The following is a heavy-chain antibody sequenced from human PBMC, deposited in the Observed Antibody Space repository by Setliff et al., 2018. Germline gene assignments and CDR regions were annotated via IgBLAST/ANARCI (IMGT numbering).Heavy chain of an antibody. D-gene: IGHD3-9*01. CDR2: IQGTGNT. CDR3: AGTPARGTTWLSPFDY. V-gene: IGHV4-61*02. Sequence: SETLSLTCTVTGGSFDSGTHYWSWIRQPAGKVPEWIGLIQGTGNTNYNPSLQSRATISIDTSKNQIPLKITSVTAADTALYSCAGTPARGTTWLSPFDYWGQGIQVTVSS. J-gene: IGHJ4*02. CDR1: GGSFDSGTHY.